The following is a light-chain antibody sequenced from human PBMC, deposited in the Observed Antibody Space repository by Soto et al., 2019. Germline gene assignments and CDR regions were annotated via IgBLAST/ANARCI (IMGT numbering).Light chain of an antibody. V-gene: IGKV1-5*01. CDR3: QQYNSYPIT. CDR2: DAS. Sequence: DIHMTQSPSTLSSSLGDRGTITFRASQSISSWLAWYQQKPGKAPKLLIYDASNLESGVPSRFSGSGSGTEFTLTISSLQPDDFATYYCQQYNSYPITFGQGTRLEIK. CDR1: QSISSW. J-gene: IGKJ5*01.